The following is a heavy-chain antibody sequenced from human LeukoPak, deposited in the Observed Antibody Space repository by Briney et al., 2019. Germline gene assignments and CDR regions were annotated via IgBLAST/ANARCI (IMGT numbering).Heavy chain of an antibody. V-gene: IGHV3-30*02. J-gene: IGHJ4*02. CDR3: AKDEQVLRYFDWLLVKY. Sequence: TGGSLRLSCAASGFTFSSYGMHWVRQAPGKGLEWVAVIRYDGSNKYYADSVKGRFTISRDNSKNTLYLQMNSLRAEDTAVYYCAKDEQVLRYFDWLLVKYWGQGTLVTVSS. CDR1: GFTFSSYG. CDR2: IRYDGSNK. D-gene: IGHD3-9*01.